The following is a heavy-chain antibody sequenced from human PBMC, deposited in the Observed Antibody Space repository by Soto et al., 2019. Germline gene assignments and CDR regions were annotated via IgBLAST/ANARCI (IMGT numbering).Heavy chain of an antibody. CDR3: AGYGSGSLYYYYYGMDV. D-gene: IGHD3-10*01. CDR1: GGSISSSSYY. CDR2: IYYSGST. V-gene: IGHV4-39*01. Sequence: SLTCTVSGGSISSSSYYWGWIRQPPGKGLEWIGSIYYSGSTYYNPSLKSRVTISVDTSKNQFSLKLSSVTAADTAVYYCAGYGSGSLYYYYYGMDVWGQGTTVTVSS. J-gene: IGHJ6*02.